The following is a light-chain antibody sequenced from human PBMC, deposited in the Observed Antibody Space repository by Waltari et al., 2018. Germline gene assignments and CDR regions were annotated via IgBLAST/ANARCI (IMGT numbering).Light chain of an antibody. V-gene: IGKV1-5*03. Sequence: DIQMTQPPSTLSASVGATVTLTCRASQSIISCLAWYQQKPGKAPKLLIYKASSLESGVPSRFSGSGSGTEFTLTISSLQPDDFATYYCQQYNSYSPTFGQGTKVEIK. J-gene: IGKJ1*01. CDR2: KAS. CDR1: QSIISC. CDR3: QQYNSYSPT.